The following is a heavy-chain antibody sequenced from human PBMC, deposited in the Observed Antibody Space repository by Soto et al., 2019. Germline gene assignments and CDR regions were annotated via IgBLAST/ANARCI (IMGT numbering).Heavy chain of an antibody. CDR2: INHSGST. V-gene: IGHV4-34*01. CDR3: ASGPMVRGVLTNYYYYGMDV. Sequence: PSETLSLTCAVYGGSFSGYYWSWIRQPPGKGLEWIGEINHSGSTNYNPSLKSRVTISVDTSKNQFSLKLSSVTAADTAVYYCASGPMVRGVLTNYYYYGMDVWGQGTTVTVSS. J-gene: IGHJ6*02. CDR1: GGSFSGYY. D-gene: IGHD3-10*01.